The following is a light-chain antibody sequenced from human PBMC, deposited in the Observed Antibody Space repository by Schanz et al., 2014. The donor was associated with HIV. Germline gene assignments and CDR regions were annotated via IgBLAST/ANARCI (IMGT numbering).Light chain of an antibody. Sequence: QSVLTQPPSVSGAPGQRVSISCTGTTSNIGAGYDVHWYLQLPGSAPKLLIYGNNNRPSGVPDRFSGSKSGTSASLTVSGLQAEDEADYYCSSYAGSKNLVVFGGGTKLTVL. V-gene: IGLV1-40*01. CDR3: SSYAGSKNLVV. CDR1: TSNIGAGYD. J-gene: IGLJ2*01. CDR2: GNN.